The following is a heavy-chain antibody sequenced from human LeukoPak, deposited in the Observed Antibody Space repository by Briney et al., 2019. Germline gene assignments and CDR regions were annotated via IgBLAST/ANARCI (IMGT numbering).Heavy chain of an antibody. D-gene: IGHD4-17*01. Sequence: GGSLRLSCAASGFTVSSNYMSWVRQAPGKGLEWVSVIYSGGSTYYADSVKGRFTISRDNSKNTLYLQMNSLRAEDTAVYYCAREYTDHGDYFSNWDAFDIWGQGTMVTVSS. CDR3: AREYTDHGDYFSNWDAFDI. J-gene: IGHJ3*02. CDR2: IYSGGST. CDR1: GFTVSSNY. V-gene: IGHV3-66*01.